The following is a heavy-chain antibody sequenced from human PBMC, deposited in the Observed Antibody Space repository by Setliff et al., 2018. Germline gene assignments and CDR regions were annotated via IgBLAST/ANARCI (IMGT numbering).Heavy chain of an antibody. V-gene: IGHV1-18*01. CDR3: SRLVRYCTTTSCQGASGAEF. CDR2: ISAYSGNT. D-gene: IGHD2-2*01. J-gene: IGHJ4*02. Sequence: ASVKVSCKDSGYTFSNYGITWVRQAPGQGLEWMGWISAYSGNTKYAQKLQGRVTMTTDTSTTTAYLELRSLTSDDTAVYYCSRLVRYCTTTSCQGASGAEFWGQGTLVTVSS. CDR1: GYTFSNYG.